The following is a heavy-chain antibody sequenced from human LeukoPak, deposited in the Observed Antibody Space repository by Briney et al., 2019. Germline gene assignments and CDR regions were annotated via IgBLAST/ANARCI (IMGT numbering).Heavy chain of an antibody. Sequence: GGSLRLSCAASGFTVSSNYMSWVRQAPGKGLEWVSVVYSGGSTYYADSVKGRFTISRDNSKSTLYIQMNSLRAEDTAVYYCARAKPKNMVRGLIMRRESRYYFDYWGQGTLVTVSS. J-gene: IGHJ4*02. V-gene: IGHV3-53*01. CDR3: ARAKPKNMVRGLIMRRESRYYFDY. CDR2: VYSGGST. D-gene: IGHD3-10*01. CDR1: GFTVSSNY.